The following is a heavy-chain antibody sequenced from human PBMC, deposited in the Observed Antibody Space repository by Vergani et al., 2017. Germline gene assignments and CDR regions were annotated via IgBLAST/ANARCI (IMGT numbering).Heavy chain of an antibody. V-gene: IGHV4-31*03. D-gene: IGHD5-12*01. Sequence: QVQLQESGPGLVKPSQTLSLTCTVSGGSISSGDYYWSWIRQHPGKGLGWIGYIYYSGSTYYNPSLKSRLTISVDTSKNQFSLKLSSVTAADTAVYYCARVEYSGYDFRGYFDFWGQGTLVTVSS. CDR3: ARVEYSGYDFRGYFDF. J-gene: IGHJ4*02. CDR1: GGSISSGDYY. CDR2: IYYSGST.